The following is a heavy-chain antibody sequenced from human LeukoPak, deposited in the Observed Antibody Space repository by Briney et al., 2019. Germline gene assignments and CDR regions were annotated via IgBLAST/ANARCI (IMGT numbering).Heavy chain of an antibody. CDR1: GFTVSSDY. CDR3: AREPSGGGFDY. J-gene: IGHJ4*02. D-gene: IGHD3-16*01. CDR2: VYSGGST. Sequence: GGSLRLSCTASGFTVSSDYMSWVRQAPGKGPEWVSVVYSGGSTYYADSVKGRFTISRDNSKNTLYLQMNSLRAEDTAVYYCAREPSGGGFDYWGQGTLVTVSS. V-gene: IGHV3-66*01.